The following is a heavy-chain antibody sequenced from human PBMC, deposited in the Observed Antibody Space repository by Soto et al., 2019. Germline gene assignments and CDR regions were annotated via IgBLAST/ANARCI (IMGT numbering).Heavy chain of an antibody. D-gene: IGHD6-13*01. CDR2: IYYNGST. Sequence: PSETLSLTCTVSGGSISSTSHYWGWIRQPPGEKLEWIGSIYYNGSTYYNPSLKSRVTISVDTSKKQFSLNLSSVTAADTVVYYCARHTSTWFSSFDYWGQGTLVTVS. J-gene: IGHJ4*02. V-gene: IGHV4-39*01. CDR3: ARHTSTWFSSFDY. CDR1: GGSISSTSHY.